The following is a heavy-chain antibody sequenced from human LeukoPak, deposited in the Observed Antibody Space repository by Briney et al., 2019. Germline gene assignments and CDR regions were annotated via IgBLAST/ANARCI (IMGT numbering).Heavy chain of an antibody. CDR2: ISYDGSNK. V-gene: IGHV3-30-3*01. D-gene: IGHD6-13*01. CDR3: ARGPTLYSSSTNWFDP. J-gene: IGHJ5*02. CDR1: GFTFSSYA. Sequence: GGSLRLSCAASGFTFSSYAMHWVRQAPGKGLEWVAVISYDGSNKYYADSAKGRFTISRDNSKNTLYLQMNSLRAEDTAVYYCARGPTLYSSSTNWFDPWGQGTLVTVSS.